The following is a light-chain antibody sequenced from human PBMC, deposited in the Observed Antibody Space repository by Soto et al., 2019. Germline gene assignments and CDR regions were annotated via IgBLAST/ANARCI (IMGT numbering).Light chain of an antibody. CDR1: QSVFTY. V-gene: IGKV3-11*01. CDR2: DAS. J-gene: IGKJ4*01. CDR3: QQRSNWPSLT. Sequence: EILLTQSPATLSLSPGERATLSCRASQSVFTYLAWYQHKPGQAPGLLIYDASTRATGIPARFSGSGSGTDFTLTISSLQREDFAVYYCQQRSNWPSLTFGGGTKVEIK.